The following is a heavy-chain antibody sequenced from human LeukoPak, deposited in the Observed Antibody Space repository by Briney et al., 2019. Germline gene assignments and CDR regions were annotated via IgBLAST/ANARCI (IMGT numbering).Heavy chain of an antibody. CDR2: ISAHGNT. D-gene: IGHD2-2*01. CDR3: ARGRYCNGTNCFPQWLDP. Sequence: ASVKVSCKASGYIFTNYGIDWVRQAPGQGLEWMGWISAHGNTYYAQEFQGRVTMTTDTSTGTAYMELRSLRSDDTALYYCARGRYCNGTNCFPQWLDPWGQGTLVTVSS. J-gene: IGHJ5*02. V-gene: IGHV1-18*04. CDR1: GYIFTNYG.